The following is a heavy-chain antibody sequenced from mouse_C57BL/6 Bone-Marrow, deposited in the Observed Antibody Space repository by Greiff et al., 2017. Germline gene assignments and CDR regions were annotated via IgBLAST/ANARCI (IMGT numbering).Heavy chain of an antibody. J-gene: IGHJ4*01. CDR1: GFNIKDDY. Sequence: VQLQQSGAELVRPGASVKLSCTASGFNIKDDYMHWVKQRPEQGLEWIGWIDPENGDTEYASKFQGKATITADTSSNTAYLQLSSLTSEDTAVYYCTTSNWEDYAMDYWGQGTSVTVSS. V-gene: IGHV14-4*01. D-gene: IGHD4-1*01. CDR3: TTSNWEDYAMDY. CDR2: IDPENGDT.